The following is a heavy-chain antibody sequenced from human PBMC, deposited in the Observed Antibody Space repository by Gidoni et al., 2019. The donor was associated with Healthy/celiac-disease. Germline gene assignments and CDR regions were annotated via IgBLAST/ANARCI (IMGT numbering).Heavy chain of an antibody. J-gene: IGHJ4*02. V-gene: IGHV3-9*01. CDR3: AKDIGPSQYYFDY. CDR2: ISWNSGSI. Sequence: EVQLVESGGGLVQPGRSLRLSCAASGFTFDDYAMHWVRQAPGKGLEWVSGISWNSGSIGYADSVKGRFTISRDNAKNSLYLLMNSLRAEDTALYYCAKDIGPSQYYFDYWGQGTLVTVSS. CDR1: GFTFDDYA.